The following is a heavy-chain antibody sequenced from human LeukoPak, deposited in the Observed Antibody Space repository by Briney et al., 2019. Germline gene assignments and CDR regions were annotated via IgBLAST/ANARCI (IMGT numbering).Heavy chain of an antibody. V-gene: IGHV3-11*01. CDR1: GFIFTDYY. Sequence: GGSLRLSCAASGFIFTDYYMSWVRQAPGNGLEWLSYISVGGDKIDYADSVRGRFSISRDNAENSLHLQMNSLRADDTAIYYCARGGLGELLAYWGQGTLVAVSS. D-gene: IGHD1-26*01. CDR3: ARGGLGELLAY. CDR2: ISVGGDKI. J-gene: IGHJ1*01.